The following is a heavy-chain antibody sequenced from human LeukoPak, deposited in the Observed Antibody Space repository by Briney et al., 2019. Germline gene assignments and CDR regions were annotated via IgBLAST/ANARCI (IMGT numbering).Heavy chain of an antibody. CDR1: GFTFSNAW. V-gene: IGHV3-15*01. J-gene: IGHJ4*02. CDR3: TTDPYYYDSSAYTSDY. D-gene: IGHD3-22*01. CDR2: IKSKTDGGAT. Sequence: PGGSLRLSCAASGFTFSNAWMSWLRQAPGKGREWVGRIKSKTDGGATDYDAPVKGRFTISRDDSKNTLYLQMNSLKPEDTAVYYCTTDPYYYDSSAYTSDYWGQGTLVTVSS.